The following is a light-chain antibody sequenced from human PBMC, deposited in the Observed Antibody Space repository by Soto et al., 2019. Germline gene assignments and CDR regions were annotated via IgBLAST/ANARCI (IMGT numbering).Light chain of an antibody. J-gene: IGLJ2*01. CDR2: AVN. V-gene: IGLV2-14*01. Sequence: QSALTQAASVSGSPGQSITISCTGTNSDIGAYHYVSWYQQRPGKAPKVLIYAVNNRPSGISDRFSGSKPGNTASLTISGLQAEDEAVYYCNSYTNSDTVIFGGGTKLTVL. CDR1: NSDIGAYHY. CDR3: NSYTNSDTVI.